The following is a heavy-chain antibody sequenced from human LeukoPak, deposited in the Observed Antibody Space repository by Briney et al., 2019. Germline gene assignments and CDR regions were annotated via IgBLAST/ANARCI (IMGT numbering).Heavy chain of an antibody. CDR2: ISSNGGST. CDR3: VNEVGTYYYGMDV. Sequence: PGGSLRLSCSASGXTFSSYAVHWVRQAPGKGLEYVSAISSNGGSTYYADSVKGRFTISRDNSKNTLYLQMSSLRAEDTAVYYCVNEVGTYYYGMDVWGQGTTVTVSS. J-gene: IGHJ6*02. V-gene: IGHV3-64D*06. D-gene: IGHD1-1*01. CDR1: GXTFSSYA.